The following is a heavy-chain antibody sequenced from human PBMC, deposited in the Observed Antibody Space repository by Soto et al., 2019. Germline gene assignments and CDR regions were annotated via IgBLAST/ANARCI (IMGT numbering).Heavy chain of an antibody. CDR2: TKSKTDGGTT. V-gene: IGHV3-15*01. CDR1: GFTFSNAW. D-gene: IGHD1-7*01. Sequence: GGSLRLSCAASGFTFSNAWMSWVRQAPGKGLEWVGRTKSKTDGGTTDYAAPVKGRFTISRDDSKNTLYLQMNSLKTEDTAVYYCTTDRGTNDYWGQGTLVTVSS. CDR3: TTDRGTNDY. J-gene: IGHJ4*02.